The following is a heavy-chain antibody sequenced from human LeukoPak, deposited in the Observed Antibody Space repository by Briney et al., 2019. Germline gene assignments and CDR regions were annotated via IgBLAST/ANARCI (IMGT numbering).Heavy chain of an antibody. CDR1: GFTFSSYG. CDR2: IQYDGSNK. CDR3: ARDIVVVVAAPSWFDP. Sequence: GGSLRLSCAASGFTFSSYGMHWVRQAPGKGLEWVAFIQYDGSNKYYGDSVKGRFTVSRDNSKNTLYLQMNSLRAEDTAVYYCARDIVVVVAAPSWFDPWGQGTLVTVSS. D-gene: IGHD2-15*01. J-gene: IGHJ5*02. V-gene: IGHV3-30*02.